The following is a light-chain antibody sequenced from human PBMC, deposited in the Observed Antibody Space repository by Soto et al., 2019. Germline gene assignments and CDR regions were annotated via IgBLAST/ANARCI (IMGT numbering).Light chain of an antibody. CDR2: EVV. CDR1: KSDIGVYDF. J-gene: IGLJ1*01. V-gene: IGLV2-8*01. Sequence: QSALTQPPSASGSPGQSVTISCTGTKSDIGVYDFVSWYQHHPGKAPRLIIYEVVQRPSGVPDRFSGSTSGNTASLTVSGLQAADEAYYFCTSYAGSNTYVFGSGTKLTVL. CDR3: TSYAGSNTYV.